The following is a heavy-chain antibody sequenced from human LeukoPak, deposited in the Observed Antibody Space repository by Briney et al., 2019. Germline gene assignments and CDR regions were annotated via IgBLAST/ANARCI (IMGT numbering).Heavy chain of an antibody. Sequence: PSETLSLTCNVSGGSINRSPNSWGWIRQPPGKGLEWIGFLFYGGDTYYNPSLKSRVAISVDTFKNQFSLKLTSDFCARHDGYNYARIDYWGQGTLVTVSS. CDR2: LFYGGDT. CDR3: ARIDY. V-gene: IGHV4-39*01. J-gene: IGHJ4*02. D-gene: IGHD5-18*01. CDR1: GGSINRSPNS.